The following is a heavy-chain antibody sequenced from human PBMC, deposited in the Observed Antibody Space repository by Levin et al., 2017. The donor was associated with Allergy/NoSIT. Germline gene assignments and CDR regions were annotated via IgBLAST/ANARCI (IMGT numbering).Heavy chain of an antibody. Sequence: LSLTCAGSGFIFINAYMHWVRQAPGKGLEYVSGIKTNGDSTYGNSVKGRFSISRDNSKNTVYLQMGSLTTEDTAVYYCVRDFYGMDVWGQGTTVTVSS. J-gene: IGHJ6*02. CDR1: GFIFINAY. CDR3: VRDFYGMDV. V-gene: IGHV3-64*01. CDR2: IKTNGDST.